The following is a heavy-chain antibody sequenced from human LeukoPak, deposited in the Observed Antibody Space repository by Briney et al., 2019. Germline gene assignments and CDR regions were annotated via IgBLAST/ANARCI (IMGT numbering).Heavy chain of an antibody. CDR1: GGTFSSYA. CDR2: IIPIFGTA. CDR3: AKENTKTPFRPGEATVTKGYFDY. D-gene: IGHD4-17*01. Sequence: GASVKVSCKASGGTFSSYAISWVRQAPGQGLEWMGGIIPIFGTANYAQKFQGRVTITADKSTSTAYMELSSLRSEDTAVYYCAKENTKTPFRPGEATVTKGYFDYWGQGTLVTVSS. J-gene: IGHJ4*02. V-gene: IGHV1-69*06.